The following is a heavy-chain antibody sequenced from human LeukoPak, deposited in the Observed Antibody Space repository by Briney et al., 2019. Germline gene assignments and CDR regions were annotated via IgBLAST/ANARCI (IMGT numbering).Heavy chain of an antibody. CDR2: IYPGDSDT. V-gene: IGHV5-51*01. CDR1: GYNFITYW. J-gene: IGHJ4*02. D-gene: IGHD6-19*01. Sequence: GESLKISCKGSGYNFITYWIAWVRQMPGKGLEWMGNIYPGDSDTRYSPSFQGQVSISADKSISPAYLQWSSLKASDPAMYYCARHLKQGIAVAGSFDYWGQGTLVTVSS. CDR3: ARHLKQGIAVAGSFDY.